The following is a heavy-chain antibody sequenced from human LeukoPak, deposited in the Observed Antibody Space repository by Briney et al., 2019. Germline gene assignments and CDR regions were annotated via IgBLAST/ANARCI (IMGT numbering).Heavy chain of an antibody. V-gene: IGHV3-21*01. CDR3: ARDTTGYSSGEDAFDI. D-gene: IGHD6-19*01. CDR1: GFTVSSNY. Sequence: PGGSLRLSCAASGFTVSSNYMSWVRQAPGKGLEWVSSISSSSSYIYYADSVKGRFTISRDNAKNSLYLQMNSLRAEDTAVYYRARDTTGYSSGEDAFDIWGQGTMVTVSS. CDR2: ISSSSSYI. J-gene: IGHJ3*02.